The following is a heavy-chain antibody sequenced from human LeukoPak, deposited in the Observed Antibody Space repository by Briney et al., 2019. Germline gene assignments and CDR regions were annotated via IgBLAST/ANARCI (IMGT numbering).Heavy chain of an antibody. CDR2: ISGDGSNT. V-gene: IGHV3-23*01. Sequence: GGSLRLSCAASGFTFSSYAMSWVRQAPGKGLEWVSGISGDGSNTYYADSVKGRFTISRDDSKNTVYLQMSDLRADDTAVFYCAKYVPAAATAYNYGLDVWGQGTTVTVSS. D-gene: IGHD6-13*01. CDR1: GFTFSSYA. J-gene: IGHJ6*02. CDR3: AKYVPAAATAYNYGLDV.